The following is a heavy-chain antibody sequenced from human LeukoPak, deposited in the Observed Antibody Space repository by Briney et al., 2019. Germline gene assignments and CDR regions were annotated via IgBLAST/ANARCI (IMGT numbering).Heavy chain of an antibody. CDR1: GFTFSNYA. CDR3: VRGGANWALPSDY. CDR2: ISASGGST. Sequence: GGSLRLSCAASGFTFSNYAMSWVRQAPAKGLEWVSGISASGGSTIYADSVKGRFTISRDNSKNTLYLQMNSLRVEDTALYYCVRGGANWALPSDYWGQGTLVTVSS. J-gene: IGHJ4*02. D-gene: IGHD7-27*01. V-gene: IGHV3-23*01.